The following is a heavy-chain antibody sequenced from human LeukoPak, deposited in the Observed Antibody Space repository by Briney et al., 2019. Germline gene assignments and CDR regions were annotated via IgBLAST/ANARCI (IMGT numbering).Heavy chain of an antibody. D-gene: IGHD1-26*01. CDR3: ARFGRIVGATRGGLFDY. J-gene: IGHJ4*02. V-gene: IGHV1-18*01. CDR2: ISAYIGNT. CDR1: GYTFTSYG. Sequence: ASVKVSCKASGYTFTSYGISWVRQAPGQGLEWMGWISAYIGNTNYAQKLQGRVTMTTDTSTSTAYMELRSLRSDDTAVYYCARFGRIVGATRGGLFDYWGQGTLVTVSS.